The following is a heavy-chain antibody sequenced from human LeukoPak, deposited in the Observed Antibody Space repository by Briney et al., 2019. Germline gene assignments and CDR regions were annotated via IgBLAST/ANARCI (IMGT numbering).Heavy chain of an antibody. CDR3: ARRSGYYDSSGYHFDY. CDR2: FYSGGNT. Sequence: GGSLRLSCAASGFTVSSNYMTWVRQAPGKGLEWVSVFYSGGNTYYADSVKGRFTISRDNAKNSLYLQMNSLRAEDTAVYYCARRSGYYDSSGYHFDYWGQGTLVTVSS. J-gene: IGHJ4*02. D-gene: IGHD3-22*01. V-gene: IGHV3-66*01. CDR1: GFTVSSNY.